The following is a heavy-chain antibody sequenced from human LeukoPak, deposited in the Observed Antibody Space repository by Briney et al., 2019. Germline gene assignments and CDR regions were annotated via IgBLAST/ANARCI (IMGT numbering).Heavy chain of an antibody. CDR1: GFTFDDYA. J-gene: IGHJ4*02. Sequence: PGGSLRLSCAASGFTFDDYAMHWVRQAPGKGLEWVSAISGSGGSTYYADSVKGRFTISRDNSKNTLYLQMNSLRAEDTAVYYCAKDDGPLGSWGQGTLVTVSS. CDR3: AKDDGPLGS. CDR2: ISGSGGST. V-gene: IGHV3-23*01. D-gene: IGHD5-24*01.